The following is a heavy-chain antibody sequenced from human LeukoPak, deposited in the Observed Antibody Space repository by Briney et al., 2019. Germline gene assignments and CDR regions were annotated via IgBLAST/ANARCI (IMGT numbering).Heavy chain of an antibody. V-gene: IGHV4-59*08. CDR3: ARRSVYSYFDY. Sequence: PSETLSLTCTVSGGSISSYYWSWIRQPPGKGLEWIGYIYYSGSTYYNPSLKSRITISVDTSKNQFSLNLSSVTAADTAVYYCARRSVYSYFDYWGQGTLVTVSS. J-gene: IGHJ4*02. D-gene: IGHD4-11*01. CDR2: IYYSGST. CDR1: GGSISSYY.